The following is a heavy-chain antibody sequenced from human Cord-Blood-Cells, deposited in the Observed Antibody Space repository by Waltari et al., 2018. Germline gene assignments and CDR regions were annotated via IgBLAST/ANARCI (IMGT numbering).Heavy chain of an antibody. CDR1: GGSISSYY. CDR2: IYYSGST. CDR3: ARTERWVTYYYYHYYMDG. D-gene: IGHD5-18*01. J-gene: IGHJ6*03. Sequence: QVQLPESGPGLVKPSETLSLTCTVSGGSISSYYWSWIRPPPGKGLEWIGYIYYSGSTNYNPSLKSRVTISVDTSKNQFSLKLSSVTAADTAVYYCARTERWVTYYYYHYYMDGWGKGTTVTVSS. V-gene: IGHV4-59*01.